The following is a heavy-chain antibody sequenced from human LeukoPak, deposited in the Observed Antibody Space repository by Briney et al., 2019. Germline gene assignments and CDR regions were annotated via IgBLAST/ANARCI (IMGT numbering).Heavy chain of an antibody. CDR3: ARATLGSLDH. J-gene: IGHJ4*02. Sequence: GGSLRLSCAASGFIFSTYDMHWVRQAAGKGLEWVSSVGTVGDTYYSDSVKGRFSLSRGDAVNSFYLQMNNLRPEDTAVYYCARATLGSLDHWGQGALVTVSS. D-gene: IGHD2-15*01. V-gene: IGHV3-13*01. CDR2: VGTVGDT. CDR1: GFIFSTYD.